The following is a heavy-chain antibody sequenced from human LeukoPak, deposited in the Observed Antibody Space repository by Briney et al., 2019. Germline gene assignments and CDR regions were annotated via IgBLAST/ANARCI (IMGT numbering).Heavy chain of an antibody. D-gene: IGHD2-2*01. J-gene: IGHJ6*03. CDR3: ARRYCSSTSCSGDYYYYIDV. CDR1: GYTFTSYG. V-gene: IGHV1-18*01. Sequence: GSVKVSCKASGYTFTSYGISWVRQAPGQGLEWMGWISAYNGNTNYAQKVKGRVTMTTDTSKNTVYMEMRSLRSEDTAVYNCARRYCSSTSCSGDYYYYIDVWGQGTMVTVSS. CDR2: ISAYNGNT.